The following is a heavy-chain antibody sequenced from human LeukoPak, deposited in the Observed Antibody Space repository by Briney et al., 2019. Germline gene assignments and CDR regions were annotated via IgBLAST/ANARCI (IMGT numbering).Heavy chain of an antibody. CDR1: GGSISSYY. J-gene: IGHJ3*02. Sequence: SETLSLTCIVSGGSISSYYWSWIRQPPGKGLEWIGYIYYSGSTNYNPSLKSRVTISVDTSKNQFSLKLNSVTAADTAVYYCARRKSSLASCGGDCYPGAFDIWGQGTMVTVSS. D-gene: IGHD2-21*01. V-gene: IGHV4-59*12. CDR3: ARRKSSLASCGGDCYPGAFDI. CDR2: IYYSGST.